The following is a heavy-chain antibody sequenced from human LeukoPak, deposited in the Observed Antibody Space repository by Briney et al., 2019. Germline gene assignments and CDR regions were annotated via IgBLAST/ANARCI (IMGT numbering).Heavy chain of an antibody. CDR3: ARDRPRHTIAVNFDY. V-gene: IGHV3-7*01. CDR1: GFTFSSYW. CDR2: IKQDGSEK. Sequence: GGSLRLSCAASGFTFSSYWMSWVRQAPGKGLEWVANIKQDGSEKYYVDSVKGRFTISRDNAKNSLYLQMNSLRAEDTAVYYCARDRPRHTIAVNFDYWGQGTLVTVSS. J-gene: IGHJ4*02. D-gene: IGHD6-19*01.